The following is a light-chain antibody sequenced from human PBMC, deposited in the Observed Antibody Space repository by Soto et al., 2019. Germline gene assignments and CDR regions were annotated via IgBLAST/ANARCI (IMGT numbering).Light chain of an antibody. V-gene: IGLV2-23*02. CDR2: EVA. CDR1: SSDVGTYDL. Sequence: QSVLTQPASVSGSPGQSITISCTGTSSDVGTYDLVSWFQQRPGKPPQLMIYEVAQRPSGVSNRFSGSKSGNTASLTISGLQAEDEADYYCCSYAGHESQIYVFGTGTRSPS. CDR3: CSYAGHESQIYV. J-gene: IGLJ1*01.